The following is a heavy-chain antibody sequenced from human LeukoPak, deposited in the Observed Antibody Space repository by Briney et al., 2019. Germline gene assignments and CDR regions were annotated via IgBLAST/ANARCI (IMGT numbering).Heavy chain of an antibody. J-gene: IGHJ4*02. CDR1: GFTFSSYS. D-gene: IGHD3-3*01. CDR3: ARDSDFWSAPQLFGY. CDR2: ISSSSSTI. Sequence: GGSLRLSCAASGFTFSSYSMNWVRQAPGKGLEWVSYISSSSSTIYYADSVKGRFTISRDNAKNSLYLQMNSLRAEDTAVYYCARDSDFWSAPQLFGYWGQGTLVTVSS. V-gene: IGHV3-48*01.